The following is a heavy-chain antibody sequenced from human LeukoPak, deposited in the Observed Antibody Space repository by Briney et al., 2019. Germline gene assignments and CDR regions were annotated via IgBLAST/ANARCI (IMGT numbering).Heavy chain of an antibody. Sequence: GGSLRLSCVASGSPFSSYWMTWVRQAPGKGLEWVSGISGSGGSTYYADSVKGRFTISRDNSKNTLYLQMNSLTDEDTAVYYCAKKWGVGTTTLDYFDYWGQGTLVTVSS. CDR2: ISGSGGST. J-gene: IGHJ4*02. CDR1: GSPFSSYW. D-gene: IGHD1-26*01. CDR3: AKKWGVGTTTLDYFDY. V-gene: IGHV3-23*01.